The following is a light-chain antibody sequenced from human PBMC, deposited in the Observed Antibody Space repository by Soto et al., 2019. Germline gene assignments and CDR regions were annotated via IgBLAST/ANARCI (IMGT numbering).Light chain of an antibody. V-gene: IGKV3-15*01. J-gene: IGKJ4*01. CDR1: QSFSSN. Sequence: EIVMTQSPATLSVSPGERVTLSCRASQSFSSNLAWYQQKPGQAPRLLIYGASTRATGIPARFSGSGSGTEFTLTISSLQSEDFAVYYCQQYSNWPPLTFGGGTKVEIK. CDR3: QQYSNWPPLT. CDR2: GAS.